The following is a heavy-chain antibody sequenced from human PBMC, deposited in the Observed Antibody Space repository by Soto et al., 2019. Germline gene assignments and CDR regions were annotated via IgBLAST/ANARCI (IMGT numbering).Heavy chain of an antibody. CDR3: ARTAAAGKYYYGTDV. D-gene: IGHD6-13*01. CDR1: GYSFTSYW. Sequence: PGESLKISCKGSGYSFTSYWIGWARQMPGKGLEWMGIIYPGDSDTRYSPSFQGQVTISADKSISTAYLQWSSLKASDTAMYYCARTAAAGKYYYGTDVWGQGTTVSVS. CDR2: IYPGDSDT. J-gene: IGHJ6*02. V-gene: IGHV5-51*01.